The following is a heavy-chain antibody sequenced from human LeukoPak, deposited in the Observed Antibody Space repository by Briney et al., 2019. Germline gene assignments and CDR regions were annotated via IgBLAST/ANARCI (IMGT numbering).Heavy chain of an antibody. D-gene: IGHD3-22*01. CDR1: GYTFTGYY. CDR2: INPNSGGT. Sequence: GASVKVSCKASGYTFTGYYMHWVRQAPGQGLEWMGWINPNSGGTNYAQKFQGRVTMTRDTSISTAYMELSRLRSDDTAVYYCAIARLHYYDSSGSKPPDDYWGQGTLVTVSS. J-gene: IGHJ4*02. CDR3: AIARLHYYDSSGSKPPDDY. V-gene: IGHV1-2*02.